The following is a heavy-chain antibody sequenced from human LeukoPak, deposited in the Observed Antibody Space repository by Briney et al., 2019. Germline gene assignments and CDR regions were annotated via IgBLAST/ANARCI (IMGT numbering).Heavy chain of an antibody. J-gene: IGHJ4*02. D-gene: IGHD6-13*01. CDR3: AGGVYIAAAQYGF. V-gene: IGHV3-23*01. CDR2: ISGSGGST. Sequence: GGSLRLSCAASGFTFSAYAMSWVRQAPGKGLEWVSSISGSGGSTYYADSVKGRFTISRDNSKNTVYLQMNSLRAEDTAVYYCAGGVYIAAAQYGFWGQGTLVTVSS. CDR1: GFTFSAYA.